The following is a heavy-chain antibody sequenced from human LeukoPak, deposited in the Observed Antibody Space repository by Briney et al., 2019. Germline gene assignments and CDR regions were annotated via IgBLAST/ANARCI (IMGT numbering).Heavy chain of an antibody. CDR1: GFTFRSYS. V-gene: IGHV3-66*01. D-gene: IGHD5-18*01. J-gene: IGHJ4*02. CDR3: ARGHVTAMGDY. Sequence: GGSLRLSCAASGFTFRSYSINWVRQAPGKGLEWVSVIYSGGSTYYADSVKGRFTISRDNSKNTLYLQMNSLRAEDTAVYYCARGHVTAMGDYWGQGTLVTVSS. CDR2: IYSGGST.